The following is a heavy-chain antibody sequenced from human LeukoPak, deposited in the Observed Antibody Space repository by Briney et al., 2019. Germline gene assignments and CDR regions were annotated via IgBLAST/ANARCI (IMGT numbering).Heavy chain of an antibody. CDR1: GFTFSSYG. V-gene: IGHV3-30*18. CDR2: ISYDGSNK. J-gene: IGHJ4*02. CDR3: AKDLGRSSMIAGY. Sequence: GGSLRLSCAASGFTFSSYGMHWVRQAPGKGLEWVAVISYDGSNKYYADSVKGRFTISRDNSKNTLYLQMNSLRAEDTAVYYCAKDLGRSSMIAGYWGQGTLVTVSS. D-gene: IGHD3-22*01.